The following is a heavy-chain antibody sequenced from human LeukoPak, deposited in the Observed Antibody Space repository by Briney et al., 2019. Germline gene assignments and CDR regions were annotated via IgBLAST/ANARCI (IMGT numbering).Heavy chain of an antibody. V-gene: IGHV3-9*01. J-gene: IGHJ4*02. CDR3: AKDRGAVAPLYFDY. Sequence: GGSLRLSCAASGFTFDDYAMHWVRQAPGKGLEWVSGISWNSGSIGYADSVKGRFTISRDNAKNSLYLQMNSLRAEDTALYYCAKDRGAVAPLYFDYWGQGTLVTVSS. D-gene: IGHD4-23*01. CDR2: ISWNSGSI. CDR1: GFTFDDYA.